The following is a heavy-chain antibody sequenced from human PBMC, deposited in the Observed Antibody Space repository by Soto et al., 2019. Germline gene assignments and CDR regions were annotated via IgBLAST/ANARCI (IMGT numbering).Heavy chain of an antibody. D-gene: IGHD1-7*01. Sequence: PGESLKISCKGSGFDFSRFWIGWVRQMPGQGLEWMGIIYPHDSDTRYSPSSLGQVTISADKSISTAYLQWSSLEASDTAMYYCARVSAGPGTTYWNYYYYGMDVWGRGTTVTVSS. CDR3: ARVSAGPGTTYWNYYYYGMDV. CDR1: GFDFSRFW. J-gene: IGHJ6*02. CDR2: IYPHDSDT. V-gene: IGHV5-51*01.